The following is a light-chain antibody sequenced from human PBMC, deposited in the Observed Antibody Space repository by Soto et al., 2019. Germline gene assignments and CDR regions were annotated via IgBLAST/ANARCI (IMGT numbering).Light chain of an antibody. J-gene: IGKJ1*01. CDR1: QTISDD. CDR3: QQSYSIPWT. V-gene: IGKV1-39*01. CDR2: GAS. Sequence: DIQMTQSPSSLSAYVGDRVTITCRASQTISDDLNWYQYKPGKAPKLLIYGASTLQGGVPSRFSGGGSGTDFTLTISNLQPEDFAIYCCQQSYSIPWTFGQGTEVEVK.